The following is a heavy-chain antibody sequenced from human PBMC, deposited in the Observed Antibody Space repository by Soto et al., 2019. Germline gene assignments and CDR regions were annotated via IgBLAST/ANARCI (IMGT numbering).Heavy chain of an antibody. J-gene: IGHJ5*02. Sequence: GGSLRLSCAASGFTFSSYGMHWVRQAPGKGLEWVAVISYDGSNKYYADSVKGRFTISRDNSKNTLYLQMNSLRAEDTAVYYCAKSGGGNYYDYVWGSYRYNWFDPWGQGTLVTVSS. V-gene: IGHV3-30*18. CDR1: GFTFSSYG. CDR3: AKSGGGNYYDYVWGSYRYNWFDP. CDR2: ISYDGSNK. D-gene: IGHD3-16*02.